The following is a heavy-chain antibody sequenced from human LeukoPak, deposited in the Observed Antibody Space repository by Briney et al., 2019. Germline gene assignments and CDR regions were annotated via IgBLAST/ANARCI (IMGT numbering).Heavy chain of an antibody. Sequence: TLSLTCTVSGGSISSGGYYWSWIRQPPGKGLEWIGYIYHSGSTYYNPSLKSRVTISVDASRNQFSLNLSSVTAADTAVYYCARWSGSVTARNYYYYMDVWGEGTTVTVSS. CDR1: GGSISSGGYY. CDR3: ARWSGSVTARNYYYYMDV. V-gene: IGHV4-30-2*01. J-gene: IGHJ6*03. CDR2: IYHSGST. D-gene: IGHD6-6*01.